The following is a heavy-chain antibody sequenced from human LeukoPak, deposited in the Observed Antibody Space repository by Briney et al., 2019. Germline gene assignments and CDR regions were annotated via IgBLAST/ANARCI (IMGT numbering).Heavy chain of an antibody. CDR1: GGSISSYY. D-gene: IGHD6-13*01. CDR3: ARVTGYVMEDYFDY. CDR2: IYYTGST. Sequence: SETLSLTCTVSGGSISSYYWSWIRQSPGKGLEWIGYIYYTGSTSYNPSLRSRVTISVDTSKNQFSLRLSSVTAADTAVYYCARVTGYVMEDYFDYWGQGTLVTVSS. V-gene: IGHV4-59*01. J-gene: IGHJ4*02.